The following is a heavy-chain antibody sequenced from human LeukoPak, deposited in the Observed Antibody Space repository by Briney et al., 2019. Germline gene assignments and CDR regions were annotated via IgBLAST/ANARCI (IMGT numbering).Heavy chain of an antibody. J-gene: IGHJ4*02. CDR1: GFTFSSYD. D-gene: IGHD2-2*01. Sequence: GGSLRLSCAASGFTFSSYDMHWVRQATGKGLEWVSAIGTAGDTYYPGSVKGRFTISRENAKNSLYLQMNSLRAGDTAVYYCARVRARSYCSSTSCYGYWGQGTLVTVSS. CDR2: IGTAGDT. V-gene: IGHV3-13*01. CDR3: ARVRARSYCSSTSCYGY.